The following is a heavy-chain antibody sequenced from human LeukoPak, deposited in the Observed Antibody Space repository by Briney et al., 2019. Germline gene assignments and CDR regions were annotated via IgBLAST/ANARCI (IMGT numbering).Heavy chain of an antibody. D-gene: IGHD2-15*01. CDR2: MNAGNGNT. V-gene: IGHV1-3*01. CDR1: GYIFTDYA. J-gene: IGHJ6*03. Sequence: ASVKVSCKASGYIFTDYATHWLRQAPGQRPEWMGWMNAGNGNTKYSQKFQGRITLIRDTSAATAYMELSRLRHDDLAVYYCARGRGTSGSNRDFYYYYYMDVWGKGTTVTVSS. CDR3: ARGRGTSGSNRDFYYYYYMDV.